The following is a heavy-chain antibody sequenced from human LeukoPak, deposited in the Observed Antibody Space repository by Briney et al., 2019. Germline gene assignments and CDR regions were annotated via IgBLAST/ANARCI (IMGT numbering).Heavy chain of an antibody. J-gene: IGHJ4*02. V-gene: IGHV3-53*01. CDR3: ARGNSGSYYLHYFDY. Sequence: GGSLRLSCTASGFTVSSNYMTWVRQAPGKGLKWVSVIYSGGTTYYADSVKGRFTFSRDNSKNTLYLQMNSLRAEDTAVYYCARGNSGSYYLHYFDYWGQGTLVTVSS. D-gene: IGHD1-26*01. CDR2: IYSGGTT. CDR1: GFTVSSNY.